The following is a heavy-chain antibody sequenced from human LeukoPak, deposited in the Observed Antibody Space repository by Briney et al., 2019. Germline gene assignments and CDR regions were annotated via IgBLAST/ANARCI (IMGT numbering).Heavy chain of an antibody. CDR1: GFTFSSYS. J-gene: IGHJ4*02. CDR2: ISSSSSTI. CDR3: ASTQYYDSSGYPY. D-gene: IGHD3-22*01. V-gene: IGHV3-48*01. Sequence: GGSLRLSCAASGFTFSSYSMNWVRQAPGKGLEWVSYISSSSSTIYYADSVKGRFTISRDNAKNSLYLQMNSLRAEDTAVYYCASTQYYDSSGYPYWGQGTLVTVSS.